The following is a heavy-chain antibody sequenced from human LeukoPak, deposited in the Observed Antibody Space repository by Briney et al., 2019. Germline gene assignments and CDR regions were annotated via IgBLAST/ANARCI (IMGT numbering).Heavy chain of an antibody. CDR3: ARVDYGSGSSFDY. V-gene: IGHV6-1*01. J-gene: IGHJ4*02. Sequence: SQTLSLTCAISGDSVSSNSAAWSWIRQSPSRGLEWLGRTYYRSKWYNDYAVSMKSRITINPDTSKNHFSLQLNSVTPEDTAVYHCARVDYGSGSSFDYWGQGTLVTVSS. D-gene: IGHD3-10*01. CDR2: TYYRSKWYN. CDR1: GDSVSSNSAA.